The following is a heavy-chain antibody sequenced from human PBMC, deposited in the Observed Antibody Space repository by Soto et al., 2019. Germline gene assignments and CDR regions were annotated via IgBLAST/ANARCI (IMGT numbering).Heavy chain of an antibody. CDR1: GFTFSSYS. CDR3: ARDPSYFDF. J-gene: IGHJ4*02. CDR2: ISSTSSYI. Sequence: GGFLRLSCAAPGFTFSSYSMNWVRQAPGKGLEWVSSISSTSSYIYYADSVRGRFTISRDNAKNSLYLQLNSLRAEDTAVYYCARDPSYFDFWGQGTLVTVSS. V-gene: IGHV3-21*01.